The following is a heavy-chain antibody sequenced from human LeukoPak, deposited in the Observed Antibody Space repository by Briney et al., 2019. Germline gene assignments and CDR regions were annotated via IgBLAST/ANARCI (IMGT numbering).Heavy chain of an antibody. CDR3: ARAPDCSSTSYYTYHYGMDV. D-gene: IGHD2-2*02. CDR1: GGSISSGSYY. V-gene: IGHV4-61*02. CDR2: IYTSGST. Sequence: PSETLSLTCTVSGGSISSGSYYWSWIRQPAGKGLEWIGRIYTSGSTNYNPPLKSRVTISVDTSKNQFSLKLSSVTAADTAVYYCARAPDCSSTSYYTYHYGMDVWGQGTTVTVSS. J-gene: IGHJ6*02.